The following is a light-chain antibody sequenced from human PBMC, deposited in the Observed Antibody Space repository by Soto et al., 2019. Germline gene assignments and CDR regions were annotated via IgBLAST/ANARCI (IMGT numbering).Light chain of an antibody. CDR3: AAWDDSLNAL. J-gene: IGLJ3*02. CDR1: SSNIGSHT. V-gene: IGLV1-44*01. CDR2: SND. Sequence: QAVLTQPPSASGTPGQRVTISCSGSSSNIGSHTVNWYQQLPGTAPKLLIYSNDQRPSGVPDRFSGSKSGTSASLAISGLQSEDEADYFCAAWDDSLNALFGGGTQLTVL.